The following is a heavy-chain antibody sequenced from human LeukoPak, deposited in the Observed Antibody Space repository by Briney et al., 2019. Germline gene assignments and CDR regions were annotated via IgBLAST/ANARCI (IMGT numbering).Heavy chain of an antibody. V-gene: IGHV4-59*08. CDR3: ARLNIVVMTAIFNNWFDP. Sequence: KASETLSLTCTVSGGSISSYYWSWIRQPPGKGLEWIGYICYSGSTNYNPSLKSRVTISVDTSKNQFSLKLSSVTAADTAVYYCARLNIVVMTAIFNNWFDPWGQGTLVTVSS. J-gene: IGHJ5*02. D-gene: IGHD2-21*02. CDR1: GGSISSYY. CDR2: ICYSGST.